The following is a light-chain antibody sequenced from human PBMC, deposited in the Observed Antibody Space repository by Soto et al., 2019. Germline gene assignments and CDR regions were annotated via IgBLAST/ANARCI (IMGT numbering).Light chain of an antibody. CDR3: QQYGSSPPT. CDR2: GAS. Sequence: EIVLTQSPGTLSLSPGERATLSCRASQSVSTNYLAWYQRKPGQAPRLLIYGASSRATDIPNRFSGSGSGTDFPITITRLKAEDFAVYSCQQYGSSPPTFGQGTKVEIK. J-gene: IGKJ1*01. CDR1: QSVSTNY. V-gene: IGKV3-20*01.